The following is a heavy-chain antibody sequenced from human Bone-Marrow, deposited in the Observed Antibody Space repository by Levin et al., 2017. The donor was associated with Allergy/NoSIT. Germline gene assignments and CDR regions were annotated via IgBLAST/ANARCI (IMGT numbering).Heavy chain of an antibody. V-gene: IGHV3-23*01. Sequence: PGGSLRLSCAASGFTFNRYAMTWVRQAPGEGLEWVSGISADGGSTYYADSVKGRFTISRDNSRNTVYLQMNSLRGEYTASYYCSGYCYYHYGMDVWGQGTTVAVSS. J-gene: IGHJ6*02. D-gene: IGHD1-26*01. CDR2: ISADGGST. CDR3: SGYCYYHYGMDV. CDR1: GFTFNRYA.